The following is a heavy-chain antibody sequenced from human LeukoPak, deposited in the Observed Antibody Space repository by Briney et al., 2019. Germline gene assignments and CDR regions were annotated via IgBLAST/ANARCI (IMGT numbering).Heavy chain of an antibody. Sequence: SETLSLTCTVSGGSISSGGYYWSWIRQPPGKGLEWIGSIYYSGSTYYNPSLRSRVTISLDTSRSRFSLRLSSVTAADTGVYYCARDGGTRLGFDPWSQGTLVTVSS. D-gene: IGHD3-16*01. CDR1: GGSISSGGYY. V-gene: IGHV4-39*07. J-gene: IGHJ5*02. CDR3: ARDGGTRLGFDP. CDR2: IYYSGST.